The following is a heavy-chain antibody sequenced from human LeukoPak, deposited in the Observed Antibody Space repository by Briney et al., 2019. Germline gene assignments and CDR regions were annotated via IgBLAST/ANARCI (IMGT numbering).Heavy chain of an antibody. V-gene: IGHV4-31*03. J-gene: IGHJ4*02. CDR1: GGSISSGGYY. CDR2: IYYSGST. Sequence: PSQTLSLTCTVSGGSISSGGYYWSWIRQHPGKGLEWIGYIYYSGSTYYNPSLKSRVTISVGTSKNQFSLKLSSVTAADTAVYYCARVDITALTRFDYWGQGTLVTVSS. CDR3: ARVDITALTRFDY. D-gene: IGHD3-10*01.